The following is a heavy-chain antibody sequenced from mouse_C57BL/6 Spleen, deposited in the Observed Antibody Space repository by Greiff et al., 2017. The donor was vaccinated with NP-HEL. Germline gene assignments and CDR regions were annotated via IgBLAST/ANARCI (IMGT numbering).Heavy chain of an antibody. CDR1: GFTFSSYA. D-gene: IGHD4-1*01. J-gene: IGHJ2*01. CDR2: ISDGGSYT. V-gene: IGHV5-4*01. CDR3: ARRELGGYFDY. Sequence: EVHLVESGGGLVKPGGSLKLSCAASGFTFSSYAMSWVRQTPEKRLEWVATISDGGSYTYYPDNVKGRFTISRDNAKNNLYLQMSHLKSEDTAMYYCARRELGGYFDYWGQGTTLTVSS.